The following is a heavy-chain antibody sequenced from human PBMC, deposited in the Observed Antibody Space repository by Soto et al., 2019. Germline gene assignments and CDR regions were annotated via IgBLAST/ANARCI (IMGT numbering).Heavy chain of an antibody. Sequence: QVQLVESGGGVVQPGRSLRLSCAASGFSFSNCGMHWVRQAPGKGLEWVAAISFDGSDKYYLESVKGRFTISRDNSKNTLFLQMNSLRVEDTAMYYCVKGSEVARQELDYWGQGTLVTVSS. CDR2: ISFDGSDK. V-gene: IGHV3-30*18. J-gene: IGHJ4*02. CDR3: VKGSEVARQELDY. CDR1: GFSFSNCG. D-gene: IGHD2-15*01.